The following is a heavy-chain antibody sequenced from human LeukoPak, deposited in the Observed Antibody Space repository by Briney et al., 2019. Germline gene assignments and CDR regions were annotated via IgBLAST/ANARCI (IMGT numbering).Heavy chain of an antibody. CDR1: GGSISSYY. CDR3: ARRLLGYCSGGSCYSGYFQH. J-gene: IGHJ1*01. V-gene: IGHV4-59*12. CDR2: IYYSGST. Sequence: SETLSLTCTVSGGSISSYYWSWIRQPPGKGLEWIGYIYYSGSTNYNPSLKSRVTISVDTSKNQFSLKLSSVTAADTAVYYCARRLLGYCSGGSCYSGYFQHWGQGTLVTVSS. D-gene: IGHD2-15*01.